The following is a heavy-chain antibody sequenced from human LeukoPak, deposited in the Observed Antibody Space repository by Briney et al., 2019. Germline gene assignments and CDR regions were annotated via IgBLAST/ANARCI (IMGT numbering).Heavy chain of an antibody. Sequence: GGSLRLSYAASGFTFSSYAMSWVRQAPGKGLEWVSAISGSGGSTYYADSVKGRFTISRDNSKNTLYLQMNSLRAEDTAVYYCAKDPELLWFGELLPGSWFDPWGQGTLVTVSS. CDR2: ISGSGGST. J-gene: IGHJ5*02. CDR3: AKDPELLWFGELLPGSWFDP. CDR1: GFTFSSYA. V-gene: IGHV3-23*01. D-gene: IGHD3-10*01.